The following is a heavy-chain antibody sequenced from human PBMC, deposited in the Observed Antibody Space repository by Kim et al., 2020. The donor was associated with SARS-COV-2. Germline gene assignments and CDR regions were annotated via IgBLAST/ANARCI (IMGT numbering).Heavy chain of an antibody. V-gene: IGHV5-10-1*01. CDR1: GYSFTSYW. Sequence: ESLKISCKGSGYSFTSYWISWVRQMPGKGLEWMGRIDPSDSYTNYSPSFQGHVTISADKSISTAYLQWSSLKASDTAMYYCARQGDSSGWYPLDYYYYYGMDVWGQGTTVTVSS. J-gene: IGHJ6*02. CDR3: ARQGDSSGWYPLDYYYYYGMDV. CDR2: IDPSDSYT. D-gene: IGHD6-19*01.